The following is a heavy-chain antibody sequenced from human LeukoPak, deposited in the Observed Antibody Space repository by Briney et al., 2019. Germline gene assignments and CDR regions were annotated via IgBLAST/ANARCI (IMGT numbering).Heavy chain of an antibody. D-gene: IGHD3-3*01. V-gene: IGHV4-39*01. CDR2: IYYSGII. Sequence: SETLSLTCTVSGGSISSSSYYWGWIRQPPGKGLEWIGSIYYSGIIYYNPSLKSRVTISVDTSKNQFSLKLSSVTAADTAVYYCARRPYYDFWSGYRFDPWGQGTLVTVSS. CDR3: ARRPYYDFWSGYRFDP. J-gene: IGHJ5*02. CDR1: GGSISSSSYY.